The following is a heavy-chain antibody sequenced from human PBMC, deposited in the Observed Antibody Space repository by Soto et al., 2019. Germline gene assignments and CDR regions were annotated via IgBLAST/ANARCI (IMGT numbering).Heavy chain of an antibody. CDR2: IYYSGST. CDR1: GGSISSYY. D-gene: IGHD5-18*01. CDR3: AREGANSRAAIDY. V-gene: IGHV4-59*01. J-gene: IGHJ4*02. Sequence: KPSETLSLTCTVSGGSISSYYWSWIRQPPGKGLEWIGYIYYSGSTNYNPSLKSRVTISVDTSKNQFSLKLSSVTAADTAVYYCAREGANSRAAIDYWGQGTLVTVSS.